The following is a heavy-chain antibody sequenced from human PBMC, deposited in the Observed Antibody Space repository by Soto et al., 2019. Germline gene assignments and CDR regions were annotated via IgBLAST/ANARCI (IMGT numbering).Heavy chain of an antibody. CDR2: ISYDGSNK. V-gene: IGHV3-30*18. D-gene: IGHD1-26*01. J-gene: IGHJ4*02. Sequence: QVQLVESGGGVVQPGRSLRLSCAASGFTFSSYDMHWVRQAPGKGLEWVAIISYDGSNKYYADSVKGQFTLSRDNSKNTLYLQMNSLRAGDTAVYYCAKGSYSGVYSDFDYWGQGTLVTVSS. CDR1: GFTFSSYD. CDR3: AKGSYSGVYSDFDY.